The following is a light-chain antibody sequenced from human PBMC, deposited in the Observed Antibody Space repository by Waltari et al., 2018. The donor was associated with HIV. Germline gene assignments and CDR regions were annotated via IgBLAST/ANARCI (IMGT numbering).Light chain of an antibody. CDR3: QQYYSTPPWT. CDR1: ESILYSSNNKNY. J-gene: IGKJ1*01. V-gene: IGKV4-1*01. Sequence: DIVMTQSPDSLAVSLGERATINCKSSESILYSSNNKNYLAWYQQKPGHPPQLLIYWASTRESGVPDRFSGSGSGTDFTLTISSRQAEDVAVYFCQQYYSTPPWTFGQGTKVEIK. CDR2: WAS.